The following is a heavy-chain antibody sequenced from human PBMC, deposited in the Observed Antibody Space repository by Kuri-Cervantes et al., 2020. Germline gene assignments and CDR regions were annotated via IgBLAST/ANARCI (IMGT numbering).Heavy chain of an antibody. CDR2: IYYSGST. D-gene: IGHD6-13*01. V-gene: IGHV4-61*05. Sequence: LETLSLTCTVSGGSISSSSYYWGWIRLPPGKGLEWIGYIYYSGSTNNNPSLKSRVTISVDTSKNQFSLRLSSVTAADTAVYYCARPSSWYYFDYWGQGTLVTVSS. CDR1: GGSISSSSYY. CDR3: ARPSSWYYFDY. J-gene: IGHJ4*02.